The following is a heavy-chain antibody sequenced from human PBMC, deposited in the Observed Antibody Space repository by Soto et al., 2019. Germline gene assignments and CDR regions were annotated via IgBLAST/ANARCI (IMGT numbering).Heavy chain of an antibody. J-gene: IGHJ4*02. D-gene: IGHD3-9*01. CDR1: GFTFSNYA. V-gene: IGHV3-30*18. CDR2: ISKDGSNK. Sequence: VQLVESGGGVVQPGRSLRLSCAVSGFTFSNYAMHWVRQAPGKGLEWVAVISKDGSNKYYGDFVKGRFTISRDSSKNTLYLQMNSLREEDTAVYYCAKETGPQGGFDYWGQGTLVTVSS. CDR3: AKETGPQGGFDY.